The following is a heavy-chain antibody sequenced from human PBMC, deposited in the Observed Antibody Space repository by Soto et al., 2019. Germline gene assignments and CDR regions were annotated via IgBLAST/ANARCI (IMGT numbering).Heavy chain of an antibody. CDR2: IYYSGST. CDR1: GGSISSYY. D-gene: IGHD2-15*01. J-gene: IGHJ4*02. V-gene: IGHV4-59*08. CDR3: ATMGTPTTELYFFDC. Sequence: PSGTLSLTCTVSGGSISSYYWSWIRQPPGKGLEWIGYIYYSGSTNYNPSLKSRVTISVDTSKNQFSLKLSSVTAADTSVYYCATMGTPTTELYFFDCWGQGSLVTVYS.